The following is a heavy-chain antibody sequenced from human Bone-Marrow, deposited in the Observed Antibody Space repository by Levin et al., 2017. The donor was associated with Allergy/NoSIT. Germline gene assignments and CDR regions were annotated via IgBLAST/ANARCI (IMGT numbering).Heavy chain of an antibody. D-gene: IGHD1-1*01. CDR3: ARDSGGGSTWNYYFDY. J-gene: IGHJ4*02. V-gene: IGHV3-33*01. CDR2: MWNDGGNQ. Sequence: GGSLRLSCAASGFSLSTYGMHWVRKTPGQGLEWVAVMWNDGGNQYYADSVRGRFTISRDNSKNTLYLQMDSLTADDTAVYYCARDSGGGSTWNYYFDYWGQGTLVTVSS. CDR1: GFSLSTYG.